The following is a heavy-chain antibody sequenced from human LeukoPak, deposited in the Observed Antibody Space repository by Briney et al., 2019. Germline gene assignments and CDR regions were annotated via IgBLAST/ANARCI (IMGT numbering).Heavy chain of an antibody. CDR3: ARVSRWYYFDY. CDR1: GGSISSSSYY. V-gene: IGHV4-39*07. Sequence: SETLSLTCTASGGSISSSSYYWGWIRQPPGKGLEWIGSIYYSGSTYYNPSLKSRVTISVDTSKNQFSLKLSSVTAADTAVYYCARVSRWYYFDYWGQGTLVTVSS. J-gene: IGHJ4*02. D-gene: IGHD2-8*01. CDR2: IYYSGST.